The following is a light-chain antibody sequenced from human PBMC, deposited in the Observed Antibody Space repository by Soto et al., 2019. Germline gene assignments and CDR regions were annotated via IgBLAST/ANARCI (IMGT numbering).Light chain of an antibody. CDR2: DAS. CDR3: QQYDNLPPLT. V-gene: IGKV1-33*01. Sequence: DIQMTQSPSSLSASVGDRVTITCQASQGISNYLNWYQQKPGKAPKLLIYDASNLETGVPSRFSGSGSGTDFTFTISSLQTEDIATSYCQQYDNLPPLTFGGGTKVEIK. J-gene: IGKJ4*01. CDR1: QGISNY.